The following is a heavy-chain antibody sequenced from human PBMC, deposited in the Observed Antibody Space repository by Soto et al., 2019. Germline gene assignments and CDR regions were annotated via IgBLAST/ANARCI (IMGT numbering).Heavy chain of an antibody. Sequence: GGSLRLSCAASGFTFSSYAMSWVRQAPGKGLEWVSAISGSGGSTYYADSVKGRFTISRDNSKNTLYLQMNSLRAEDTAVYYCAKDRPKDIVVVVAAYFDYWGQGTLVTVSS. D-gene: IGHD2-15*01. V-gene: IGHV3-23*01. CDR1: GFTFSSYA. CDR2: ISGSGGST. CDR3: AKDRPKDIVVVVAAYFDY. J-gene: IGHJ4*02.